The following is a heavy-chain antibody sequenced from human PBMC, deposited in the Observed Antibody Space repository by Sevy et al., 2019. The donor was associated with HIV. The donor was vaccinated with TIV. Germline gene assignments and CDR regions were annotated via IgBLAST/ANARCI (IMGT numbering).Heavy chain of an antibody. CDR3: AHLLYPGDQWPLWLDGAEYFHH. J-gene: IGHJ1*01. D-gene: IGHD2-8*01. CDR1: GFSFSSYG. V-gene: IGHV3-30*03. CDR2: ISYDGSNK. Sequence: GGCLRLSCAASGFSFSSYGMYWVRQAPGKGLEWMALISYDGSNKNYADSVKGRFTISRDDSKNTVFLQMNSLRAEDTAVYYCAHLLYPGDQWPLWLDGAEYFHHWGQGTLVTVSS.